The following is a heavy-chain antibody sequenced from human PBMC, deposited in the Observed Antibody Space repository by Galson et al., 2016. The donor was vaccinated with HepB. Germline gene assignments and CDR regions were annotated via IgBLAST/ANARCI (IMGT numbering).Heavy chain of an antibody. CDR3: AKERCAGDCYRDAFDY. D-gene: IGHD2-21*01. CDR2: ISGSGGNT. Sequence: SLRLSCAASGFSFSAYTVSWVRQAPGKGPEWVSAISGSGGNTYYADSVRGRFIISRDNSKNTLYLQINSLTADDTALYYCAKERCAGDCYRDAFDYWGQGTLVTVSS. CDR1: GFSFSAYT. J-gene: IGHJ4*02. V-gene: IGHV3-23*01.